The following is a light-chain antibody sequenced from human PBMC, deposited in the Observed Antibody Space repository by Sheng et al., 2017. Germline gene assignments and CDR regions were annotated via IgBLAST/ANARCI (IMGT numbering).Light chain of an antibody. V-gene: IGKV1-9*01. CDR3: QQVTILPLLL. J-gene: IGKJ2*01. CDR2: GAS. CDR1: QGISTY. Sequence: QLTQSPSSLSASVGDRVIITCRASQGISTYLAWYQQKPEKAPNLLIYGASTLQSGVPSRFSGSGSGTDFTLTISSLQPEDFATYYCQQVTILPLLLLGQGTKLEIK.